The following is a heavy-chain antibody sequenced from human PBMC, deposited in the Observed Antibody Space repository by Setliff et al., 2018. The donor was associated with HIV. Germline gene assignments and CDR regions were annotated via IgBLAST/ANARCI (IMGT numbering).Heavy chain of an antibody. CDR2: IYSDGRT. Sequence: SCKVYGYTLSELSIHWVRQAPGKGLEWVYIIYSDGRTYYADSVKGRFTSSRDNAKSSLFLQMSGLRPEDTAVYYCARVLLRTNPLYGVASNWFDPWGQGTLVTVSS. D-gene: IGHD2-8*01. J-gene: IGHJ5*02. CDR3: ARVLLRTNPLYGVASNWFDP. CDR1: GYTLSELS. V-gene: IGHV3-53*01.